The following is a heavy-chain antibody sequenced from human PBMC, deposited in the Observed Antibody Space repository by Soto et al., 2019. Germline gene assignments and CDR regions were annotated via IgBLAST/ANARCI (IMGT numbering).Heavy chain of an antibody. V-gene: IGHV1-2*02. J-gene: IGHJ6*02. CDR1: GYIFTGYH. CDR2: INPNSGDT. CDR3: AREARGTRGFDEMDI. D-gene: IGHD3-9*01. Sequence: ASVKVSCKASGYIFTGYHLHWVRPAPGRGLAWMGWINPNSGDTEYAQNFQGRVTMTRDTSFNLVYMEMSGLMSDDTAVYYCAREARGTRGFDEMDIWGQGTTVTVSS.